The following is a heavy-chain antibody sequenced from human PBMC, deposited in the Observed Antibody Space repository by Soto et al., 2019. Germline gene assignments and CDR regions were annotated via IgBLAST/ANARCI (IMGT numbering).Heavy chain of an antibody. CDR2: MYFAGSF. J-gene: IGHJ5*02. Sequence: QMQLQESGPGLVKPSETLSLTCTVSGASVNTGYWSWIRQPPGKGLEWAGFMYFAGSFNYNPSHSSRVTTPVESYKNQFSTTSNSVPAADTAVYCCARSYYDSTGFAVDPWGQGILVTASS. V-gene: IGHV4-59*02. D-gene: IGHD3-22*01. CDR1: GASVNTGY. CDR3: ARSYYDSTGFAVDP.